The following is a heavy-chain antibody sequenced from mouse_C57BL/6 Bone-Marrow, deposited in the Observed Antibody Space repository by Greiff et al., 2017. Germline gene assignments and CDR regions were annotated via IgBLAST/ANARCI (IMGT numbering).Heavy chain of an antibody. CDR1: GYAFSSSW. D-gene: IGHD1-2*01. J-gene: IGHJ4*01. V-gene: IGHV1-82*01. Sequence: QVQLKESGPELVKPGASVKISCKASGYAFSSSWMNWVKQRPGKGLEWIGRIYPGDGDTNYNGKFKGKATLTADKSSSTAYMQLSSLTSEDSAVYCCARECYTTAYAMDCWGQGTSVTVSS. CDR3: ARECYTTAYAMDC. CDR2: IYPGDGDT.